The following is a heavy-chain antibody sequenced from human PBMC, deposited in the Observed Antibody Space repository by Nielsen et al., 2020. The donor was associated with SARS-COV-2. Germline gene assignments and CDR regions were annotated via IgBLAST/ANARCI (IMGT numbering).Heavy chain of an antibody. CDR1: GFTFSSYG. J-gene: IGHJ4*02. Sequence: GGSLRLSCVASGFTFSSYGMHWVRQAPGKGLEWVAVISYDGSNKYYADSVKGRFTISRDNSKNTLYLQMNSLRAEDTALYYCAKEGANYYDSFYFDDWGQGTLVTVSS. V-gene: IGHV3-30*18. CDR2: ISYDGSNK. D-gene: IGHD3-22*01. CDR3: AKEGANYYDSFYFDD.